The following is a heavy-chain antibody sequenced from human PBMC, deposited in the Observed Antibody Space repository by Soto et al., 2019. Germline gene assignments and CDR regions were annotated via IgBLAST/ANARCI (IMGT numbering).Heavy chain of an antibody. J-gene: IGHJ4*02. V-gene: IGHV2-5*02. D-gene: IGHD3-10*01. CDR1: GFSLTTSGVG. CDR2: IYWDDDK. CDR3: AHHRYYGLGSYSFDY. Sequence: QTTLKESGPTLVRPTQTLTLTCTFSGFSLTTSGVGVGWIRQPPGKALEWLAVIYWDDDKRYSSSLKSRLTITKDTSKNQVVLTMTNMDPVDTATYYCAHHRYYGLGSYSFDYWGQGTLVTVSS.